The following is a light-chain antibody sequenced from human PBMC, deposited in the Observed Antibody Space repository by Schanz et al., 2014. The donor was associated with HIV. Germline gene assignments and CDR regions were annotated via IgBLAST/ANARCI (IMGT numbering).Light chain of an antibody. CDR2: GVT. CDR3: LSYAGNNNLI. V-gene: IGLV2-14*03. Sequence: QSALTQPASVSGSPGQSITISCTGTNYDIGVHDFVSWYQQHPGEAPKLLIYGVTNRPSGISNRFSGSKSANTASLTISGLQDEDEADYYCLSYAGNNNLIFGGGTKLTVL. CDR1: NYDIGVHDF. J-gene: IGLJ2*01.